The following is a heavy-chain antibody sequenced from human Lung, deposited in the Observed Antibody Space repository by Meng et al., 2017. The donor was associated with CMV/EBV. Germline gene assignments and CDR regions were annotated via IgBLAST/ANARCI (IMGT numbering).Heavy chain of an antibody. D-gene: IGHD2-2*01. CDR1: GYSISNGYY. V-gene: IGHV4-38-2*02. Sequence: SETLSLXCTVSGYSISNGYYWGWIRQPPGKGLEWIGSIYHSGSTNYNPSLKSRVTISVDTSKNQFSLKLSSVTAADTAVYYCARGGKDIVVVPAPIDYWGQGTLVTVSS. J-gene: IGHJ4*02. CDR2: IYHSGST. CDR3: ARGGKDIVVVPAPIDY.